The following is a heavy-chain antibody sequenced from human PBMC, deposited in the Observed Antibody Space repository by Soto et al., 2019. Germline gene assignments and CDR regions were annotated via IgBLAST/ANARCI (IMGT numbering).Heavy chain of an antibody. V-gene: IGHV4-30-2*01. CDR3: ARLGCNSTSCYTRWFDP. CDR1: GDSISRDGYS. CDR2: IVHTGST. Sequence: PSETLSLTCAVSGDSISRDGYSWIWIRHPPEKGLEWIGNIVHTGSTYYNPSLKRRVTMSVDRSKNEFSLKLSSETAADTAVYYCARLGCNSTSCYTRWFDPWGQGTLVTVSS. D-gene: IGHD2-2*02. J-gene: IGHJ5*02.